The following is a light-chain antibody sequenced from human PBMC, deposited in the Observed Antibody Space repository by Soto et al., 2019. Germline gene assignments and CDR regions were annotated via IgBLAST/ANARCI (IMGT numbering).Light chain of an antibody. CDR1: QSISSW. CDR2: KAS. Sequence: DIQMTQSPSTLSASVGDRVTITCRASQSISSWLAWYQQKPGKAPKLLIYKASSLESGVPSRFSGSGSGTEFTLTIISLQPDDFATYYCQQYNSYWTFGQGTKVESK. CDR3: QQYNSYWT. J-gene: IGKJ1*01. V-gene: IGKV1-5*03.